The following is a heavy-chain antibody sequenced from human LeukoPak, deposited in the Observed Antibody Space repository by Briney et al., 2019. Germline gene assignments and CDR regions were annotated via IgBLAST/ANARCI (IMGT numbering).Heavy chain of an antibody. Sequence: PGGSLRLSCAASGFTFSSYAMHWVRQAPGKGLEWVAVISYDGSNKYYADSVKGRFTISRDNSKNTLYLQMNSLRAEDTAVYYCAKDLEMATITRAGFDYWGQGTLVTVSS. CDR3: AKDLEMATITRAGFDY. CDR2: ISYDGSNK. V-gene: IGHV3-30-3*01. CDR1: GFTFSSYA. J-gene: IGHJ4*02. D-gene: IGHD5-24*01.